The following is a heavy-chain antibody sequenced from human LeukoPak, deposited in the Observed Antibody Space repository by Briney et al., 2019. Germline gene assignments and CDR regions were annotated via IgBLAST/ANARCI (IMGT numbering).Heavy chain of an antibody. CDR1: GYSLTELS. J-gene: IGHJ5*02. CDR2: FDPEAGET. Sequence: ASVKVSCKVSGYSLTELSMHWVRQTPGKGLEWMGGFDPEAGETIYAQKFQGRVTMTEDTSTDTAYMELSSLRSEDTAVYYCATCGSPVGLELRSWGQGTLVTVSS. V-gene: IGHV1-24*01. D-gene: IGHD1-7*01. CDR3: ATCGSPVGLELRS.